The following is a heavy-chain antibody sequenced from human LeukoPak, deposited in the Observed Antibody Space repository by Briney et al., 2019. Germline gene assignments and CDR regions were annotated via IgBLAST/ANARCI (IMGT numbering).Heavy chain of an antibody. CDR3: ARSRVSTYYYDSSGYYPIDY. CDR1: GYSFTSYW. J-gene: IGHJ4*02. CDR2: INAGSGNT. Sequence: GESLKISCKGSGYSFTSYWIGWVRQAPGQRLEWMGWINAGSGNTKYSQKFQGRVTITRDTSASTAYMELSSLRSEDTAVYYCARSRVSTYYYDSSGYYPIDYWGQGTLVTVSS. D-gene: IGHD3-22*01. V-gene: IGHV1-3*01.